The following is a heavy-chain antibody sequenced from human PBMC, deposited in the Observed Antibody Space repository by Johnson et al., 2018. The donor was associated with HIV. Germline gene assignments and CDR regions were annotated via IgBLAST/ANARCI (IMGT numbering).Heavy chain of an antibody. CDR2: ISNDGNSK. J-gene: IGHJ3*01. CDR1: GFTFSSYG. Sequence: QVQLVESGGGLVKPGGSLRLSCAASGFTFSSYGMHWVRQAPGKGLEWVAVISNDGNSKYYTESLTGRITISRDNSMKTLYLKMNSLRPEDTAVYYCASLGYTSGWIVSDDGFDVWGQGTLVTVSS. V-gene: IGHV3-30*03. D-gene: IGHD6-19*01. CDR3: ASLGYTSGWIVSDDGFDV.